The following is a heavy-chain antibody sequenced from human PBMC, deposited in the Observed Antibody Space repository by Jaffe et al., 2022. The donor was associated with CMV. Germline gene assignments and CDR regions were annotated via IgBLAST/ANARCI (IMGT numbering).Heavy chain of an antibody. J-gene: IGHJ4*02. V-gene: IGHV4-39*01. CDR1: GGSISSSSYY. Sequence: QLQLQESGPGLVKPSETLSLTCTVSGGSISSSSYYWGWIRQPPGKGLEWIGSIYYSGSTYYNPSLKSRVTISVDTSKNQFSLKLSSVTAADTAVYYCARMGELSPPVGDYWGQGTLVTVSS. CDR2: IYYSGST. CDR3: ARMGELSPPVGDY. D-gene: IGHD3-16*02.